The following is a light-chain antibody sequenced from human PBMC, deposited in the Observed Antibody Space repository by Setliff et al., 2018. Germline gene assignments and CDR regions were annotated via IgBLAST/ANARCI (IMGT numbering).Light chain of an antibody. CDR1: SSNIGSNY. Sequence: QSVLTQPPSASGTPGQRVTISCSGSSSNIGSNYVYWYQQLPGTAPKLLIYRNNQRPSGVPDRFSGSKSGTSASLAISGLRSEDEADYYCAAWDDSLSGVFGGGTKGTVL. J-gene: IGLJ3*02. CDR3: AAWDDSLSGV. CDR2: RNN. V-gene: IGLV1-47*01.